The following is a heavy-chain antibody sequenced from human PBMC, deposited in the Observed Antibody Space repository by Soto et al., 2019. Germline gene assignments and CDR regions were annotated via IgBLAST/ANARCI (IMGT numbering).Heavy chain of an antibody. CDR3: ARGRKGFSSSCYVD. CDR1: GGSCSGYY. CDR2: INDSGGT. J-gene: IGHJ4*02. D-gene: IGHD6-13*01. V-gene: IGHV4-34*01. Sequence: SETLSLTSAVYGGSCSGYYWTWIRQPPRKGLEWIGEINDSGGTDYNPSLKSRVTISLDTSKNQLSLKLSSVTAADTAVYYCARGRKGFSSSCYVDWGQGTLVTVSS.